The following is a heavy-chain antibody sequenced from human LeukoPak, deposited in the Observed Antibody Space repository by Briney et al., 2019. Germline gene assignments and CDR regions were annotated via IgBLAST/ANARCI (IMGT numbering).Heavy chain of an antibody. Sequence: SETLPLTCTVSGGSISSYYWSWIRQPPGKGLEWIGYIYYSGSTNYNPSLKSRVTISVDTSKNQFSLKLSSVTAADTAVYYCARLGSGYDLSDYFDYWGQGTLVTVSS. CDR1: GGSISSYY. CDR3: ARLGSGYDLSDYFDY. CDR2: IYYSGST. J-gene: IGHJ4*02. D-gene: IGHD5-12*01. V-gene: IGHV4-59*08.